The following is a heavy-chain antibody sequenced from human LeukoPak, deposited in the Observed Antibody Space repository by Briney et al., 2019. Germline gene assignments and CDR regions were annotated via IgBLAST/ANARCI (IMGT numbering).Heavy chain of an antibody. CDR3: AHRLDYDYVWGSYRYTGFDY. CDR1: GLSLSTSGVG. J-gene: IGHJ4*02. CDR2: ISWTADK. D-gene: IGHD3-16*02. V-gene: IGHV2-5*01. Sequence: SGPTLVKPPQTLTHTCTFSGLSLSTSGVGVGWIRQPPGKALEWLALISWTADKRYSPSLKSRLTIPKDAYKNQVVLTMTNMDPVDTATYYCAHRLDYDYVWGSYRYTGFDYWGQGTLVTVSS.